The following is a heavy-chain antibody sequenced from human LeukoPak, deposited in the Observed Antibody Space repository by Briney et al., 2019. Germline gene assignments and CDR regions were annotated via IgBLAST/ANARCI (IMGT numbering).Heavy chain of an antibody. CDR3: ARDVSYCSSTSCYYYYYYGMDV. CDR2: TYYRSKWYN. J-gene: IGHJ6*04. CDR1: GDSVSSNSAA. V-gene: IGHV6-1*01. D-gene: IGHD2-2*01. Sequence: PSQTLSLTCAISGDSVSSNSAAWNWIRQSPSRGLEWLGRTYYRSKWYNDYAVSVKSRITLPPAPSKNQFSLQLNSVTPEDTAVYYCARDVSYCSSTSCYYYYYYGMDVWGKGTTVTVSS.